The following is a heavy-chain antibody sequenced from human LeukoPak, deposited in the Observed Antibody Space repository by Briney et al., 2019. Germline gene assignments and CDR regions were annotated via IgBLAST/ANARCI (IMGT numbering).Heavy chain of an antibody. CDR1: GYTFTSYG. CDR2: ISAYNGNT. Sequence: ASVKVSCKASGYTFTSYGISWVRQAPGQGLEWMGWISAYNGNTNYAQKLQGRVTMTTDTSTSTAYMELRSLRSDDTAVYYCARTDIYDSSGPVGYWGQGTLVTVSS. CDR3: ARTDIYDSSGPVGY. J-gene: IGHJ4*02. V-gene: IGHV1-18*01. D-gene: IGHD3-22*01.